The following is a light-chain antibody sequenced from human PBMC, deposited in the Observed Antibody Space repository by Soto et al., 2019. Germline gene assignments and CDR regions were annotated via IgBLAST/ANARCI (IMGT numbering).Light chain of an antibody. J-gene: IGKJ1*01. CDR1: QPISNY. V-gene: IGKV1-17*03. Sequence: DIQMTQSPSAMSASVGDRVIITCRSSQPISNYLAWFQQKPGQAPKRLIYAASTLQSGVPSRFRGGASGTDFTLTISRRQLDDFATYDCQQSYNTPLTFGQGTKVDIK. CDR2: AAS. CDR3: QQSYNTPLT.